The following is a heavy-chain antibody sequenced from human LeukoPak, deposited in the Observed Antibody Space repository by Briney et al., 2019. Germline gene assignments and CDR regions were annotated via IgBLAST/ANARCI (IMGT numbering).Heavy chain of an antibody. CDR3: AREWRDGSYYRVGDY. J-gene: IGHJ4*02. CDR1: GYTFTSYA. D-gene: IGHD1-26*01. CDR2: IDAGNGNT. Sequence: ASVKVSCKASGYTFTSYAMHWVRQAPGQRLEWMGWIDAGNGNTKYSQKFQGRVTFTTDTSTSTAYMELRSLRSDDTAVYYCAREWRDGSYYRVGDYWGQGTLVTVSS. V-gene: IGHV1-3*01.